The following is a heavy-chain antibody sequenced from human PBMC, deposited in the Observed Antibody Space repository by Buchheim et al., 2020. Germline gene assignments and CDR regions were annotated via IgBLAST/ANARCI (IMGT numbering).Heavy chain of an antibody. CDR1: GGSISRYY. CDR3: ARDAPLYSGDWYVEDNNWFDP. J-gene: IGHJ5*02. D-gene: IGHD6-19*01. V-gene: IGHV4-59*01. Sequence: QVQLQESGPGLVKPSETLSLTCTVSGGSISRYYWSWIRQPPGKGLEWIGYIYYSGSTNYHPSLKSRVTISLDTSKNQFSLKLSSMTAADTAVYYCARDAPLYSGDWYVEDNNWFDPWGQGTL. CDR2: IYYSGST.